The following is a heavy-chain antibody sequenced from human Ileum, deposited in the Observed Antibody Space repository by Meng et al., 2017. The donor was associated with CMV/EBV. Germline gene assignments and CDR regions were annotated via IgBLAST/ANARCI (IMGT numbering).Heavy chain of an antibody. V-gene: IGHV3-23*01. D-gene: IGHD2-8*02. J-gene: IGHJ4*02. CDR1: GLTFSNYA. CDR3: AKDSAGGYPHFFEI. Sequence: GGSLRLSCAASGLTFSNYAVSWVRQAPGKGLEWVSGISRRGDGTYYADSVKGRFTISRDNSKDTVHLQTNSLRAEDTAVYYCAKDSAGGYPHFFEIWGQGVLVTVSS. CDR2: ISRRGDGT.